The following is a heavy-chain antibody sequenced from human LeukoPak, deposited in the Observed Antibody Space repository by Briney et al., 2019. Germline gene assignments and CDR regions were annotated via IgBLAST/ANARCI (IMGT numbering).Heavy chain of an antibody. D-gene: IGHD3-3*01. Sequence: GGSLRLSCAASGFPFSSYAMSWVRQAPGKGLEWVSAISGSGGSTYYADSVKGRFTISRDNSKTTLYLQMNSLRAGDTAVYYCAKESSGYSTDHFDPWGQGTLVTVSS. CDR3: AKESSGYSTDHFDP. V-gene: IGHV3-23*01. J-gene: IGHJ5*02. CDR2: ISGSGGST. CDR1: GFPFSSYA.